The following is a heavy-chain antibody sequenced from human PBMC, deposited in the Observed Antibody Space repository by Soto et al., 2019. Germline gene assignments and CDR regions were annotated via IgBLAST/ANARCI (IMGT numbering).Heavy chain of an antibody. J-gene: IGHJ5*02. Sequence: GGSLRLSCAASGFTVSSNYMSWVRQAPGKGLEWVSVIYSGGSTYYADSVKGRFTISRDNSKNTLYLQMNSLRAEDTAVYYCARVISVLRYFESWFDPWGQGTLVTVSS. CDR1: GFTVSSNY. D-gene: IGHD3-9*01. V-gene: IGHV3-53*01. CDR2: IYSGGST. CDR3: ARVISVLRYFESWFDP.